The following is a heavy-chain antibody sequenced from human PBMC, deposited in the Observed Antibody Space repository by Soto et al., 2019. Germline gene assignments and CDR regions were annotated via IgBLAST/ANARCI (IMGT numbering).Heavy chain of an antibody. CDR1: GYTFTSYG. J-gene: IGHJ4*02. Sequence: QVQLVQSGAEVKKPGASVKVSCKASGYTFTSYGLSWVRQAPGQGLEWMGWISANNGNTKSAQKLQGRVTMTTDTSTSTAYMALRSLRADDTAVYYCARDLNLGLGDYWGQGTLVTVSS. V-gene: IGHV1-18*01. CDR2: ISANNGNT. CDR3: ARDLNLGLGDY. D-gene: IGHD7-27*01.